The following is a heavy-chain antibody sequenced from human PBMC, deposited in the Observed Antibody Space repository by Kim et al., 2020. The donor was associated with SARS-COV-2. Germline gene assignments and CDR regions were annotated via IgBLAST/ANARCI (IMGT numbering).Heavy chain of an antibody. V-gene: IGHV4-59*01. J-gene: IGHJ5*02. CDR3: SRAHWSVFYTGWFDP. D-gene: IGHD3-3*01. CDR1: GVSISSDY. Sequence: SETLSLSCTVSGVSISSDYWSWIRQPPGKGLEWIGQISDNGITNYNPSLQSRVTISVDTSKNQFSLKLSSVTAADTAVYYCSRAHWSVFYTGWFDPWGQG. CDR2: ISDNGIT.